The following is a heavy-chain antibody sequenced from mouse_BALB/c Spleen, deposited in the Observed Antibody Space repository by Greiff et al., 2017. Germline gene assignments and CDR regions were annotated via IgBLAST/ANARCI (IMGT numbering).Heavy chain of an antibody. CDR1: GFSLTSYG. CDR2: IWSGGST. V-gene: IGHV2-2*02. J-gene: IGHJ3*01. Sequence: QVQLKESGPGLVQPSQSLSITCTVSGFSLTSYGVHWVRQSPGKGLEWLGVIWSGGSTDYNAAFISRLSISKDNSKSQVFFKMNSLQANDTAIYYCARPYYGNYGGFAYWGQGTLVTVSA. D-gene: IGHD2-10*01. CDR3: ARPYYGNYGGFAY.